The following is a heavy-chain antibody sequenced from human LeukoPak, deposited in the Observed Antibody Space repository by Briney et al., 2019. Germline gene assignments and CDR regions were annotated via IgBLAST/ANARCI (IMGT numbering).Heavy chain of an antibody. D-gene: IGHD6-13*01. CDR1: GGTFSSYA. CDR2: IIPIFGTA. Sequence: ASVKVSCKASGGTFSSYAISWVRQAPGQGPEWMGGIIPIFGTANYAQKFQGRVTITADESTSTAYMELSSLRSEDTAVYYCARGVAAAGGWFDPWGQGTLVTVSS. V-gene: IGHV1-69*13. J-gene: IGHJ5*02. CDR3: ARGVAAAGGWFDP.